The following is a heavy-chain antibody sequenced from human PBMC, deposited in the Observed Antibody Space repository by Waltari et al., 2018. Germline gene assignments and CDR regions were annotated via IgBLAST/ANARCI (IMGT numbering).Heavy chain of an antibody. J-gene: IGHJ4*02. Sequence: QLQLQESSPGLVKPSETLSLTCPVSGGSISSSSYYWGWIRQPPGKGLEWIGSIYYSGSTYYNPSLKSRVTISVDTSKNQFSLKLSSVTAADTAVYYCASTVYYDSSGWTYYFDYWGQGTLVTVSS. D-gene: IGHD3-22*01. V-gene: IGHV4-39*01. CDR2: IYYSGST. CDR1: GGSISSSSYY. CDR3: ASTVYYDSSGWTYYFDY.